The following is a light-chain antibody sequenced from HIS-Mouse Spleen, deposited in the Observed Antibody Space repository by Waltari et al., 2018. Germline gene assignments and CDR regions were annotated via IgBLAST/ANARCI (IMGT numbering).Light chain of an antibody. CDR3: YSTESSGNHRV. J-gene: IGLJ2*01. CDR1: ALPKKY. Sequence: SYELTQPPSVSVSPGQTARITCSGDALPKKYAYWYQQKSGQAPVLVVYEESKRPSGIPEGFSGSSAGTMATLTISGDQVEDEADYYCYSTESSGNHRVFGGGTKLTVL. CDR2: EES. V-gene: IGLV3-10*01.